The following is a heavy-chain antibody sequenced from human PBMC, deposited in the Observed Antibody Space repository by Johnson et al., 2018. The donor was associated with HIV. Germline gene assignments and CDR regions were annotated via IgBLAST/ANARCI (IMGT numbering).Heavy chain of an antibody. J-gene: IGHJ3*02. D-gene: IGHD3-22*01. CDR1: GFTFGDYA. CDR3: SREIRAEYYYDGSGYAFDI. V-gene: IGHV3-49*04. CDR2: IRSRAYGGTT. Sequence: VQVVESGGGLVQPGRSLRLSCTASGFTFGDYAMSWVRQAPGKGLEWVGFIRSRAYGGTTEYAASVKGRVTISRDNSKSIAYLQMNSLKTEETAVDHCSREIRAEYYYDGSGYAFDIWGQGTMVTVSS.